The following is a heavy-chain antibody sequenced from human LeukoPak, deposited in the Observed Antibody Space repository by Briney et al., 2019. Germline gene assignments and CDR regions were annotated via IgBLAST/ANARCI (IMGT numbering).Heavy chain of an antibody. CDR1: GGSISSYY. CDR3: ARVGAPNWFDP. CDR2: IYTSGST. J-gene: IGHJ5*02. D-gene: IGHD1-26*01. V-gene: IGHV4-4*07. Sequence: SETLSLTCTVSGGSISSYYWSWIRQPAGKGLGWIGRIYTSGSTNYNPSLKSRVTMSVDTSKNQFSLKLSSVTAADTAVYYCARVGAPNWFDPWGQGTLVTVSS.